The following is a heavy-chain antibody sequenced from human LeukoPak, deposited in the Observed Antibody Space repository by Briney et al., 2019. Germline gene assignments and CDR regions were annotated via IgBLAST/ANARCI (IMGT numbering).Heavy chain of an antibody. V-gene: IGHV4-61*01. Sequence: SETLSLTCTVSGGSISSSSYYWSWIRQPPGKGLEWIGYIYYSGSTNYNPSLKSRVTISVDTSKNQFSLKLSSVTAADTAVYYCASSPPGAAAFTWGQGTLVTVSS. D-gene: IGHD6-13*01. CDR2: IYYSGST. CDR3: ASSPPGAAAFT. CDR1: GGSISSSSYY. J-gene: IGHJ5*02.